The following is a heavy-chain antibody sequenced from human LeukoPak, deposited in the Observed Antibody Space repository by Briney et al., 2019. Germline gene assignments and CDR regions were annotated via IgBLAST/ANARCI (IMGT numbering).Heavy chain of an antibody. CDR1: GFTFSNYG. CDR3: SEDLTSDFGGDLDP. J-gene: IGHJ5*02. CDR2: ISFDGSQK. V-gene: IGHV3-30*02. Sequence: GGSLRPSCAASGFTFSNYGMHWVRQAPGKGLEWVALISFDGSQKYYADSVKGRFTISRDNSKSTVYLQMNSLRVEDAAVYYCSEDLTSDFGGDLDPWGQGTLVTVSS. D-gene: IGHD3-10*01.